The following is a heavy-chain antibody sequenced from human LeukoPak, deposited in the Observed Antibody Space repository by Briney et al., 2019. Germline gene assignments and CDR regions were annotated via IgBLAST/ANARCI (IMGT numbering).Heavy chain of an antibody. Sequence: GASVKVSCKASGDTFTGYYMHWVRQAPGQGLEWMGWINPNSGGTNYAQKFQGRVTMTRDTSISTAYMELSRLRSDDTAVYYCARSTIFGVVIDYYGMDVWGQGTTVTVSS. CDR3: ARSTIFGVVIDYYGMDV. V-gene: IGHV1-2*02. CDR2: INPNSGGT. CDR1: GDTFTGYY. J-gene: IGHJ6*02. D-gene: IGHD3-3*01.